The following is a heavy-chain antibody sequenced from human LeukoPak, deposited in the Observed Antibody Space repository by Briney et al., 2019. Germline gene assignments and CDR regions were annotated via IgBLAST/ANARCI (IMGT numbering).Heavy chain of an antibody. V-gene: IGHV4-34*01. D-gene: IGHD6-13*01. CDR3: ASHSSSWYSEYFQH. J-gene: IGHJ1*01. Sequence: SETLSLTCIVSGGSISSYYWSWIRQPPGKGLEWIGEINHSGSTNYNPSLKSRVTISVDTSKNQFSLKLSSVTAADTAVYYCASHSSSWYSEYFQHWGQGTLVTVSS. CDR2: INHSGST. CDR1: GGSISSYY.